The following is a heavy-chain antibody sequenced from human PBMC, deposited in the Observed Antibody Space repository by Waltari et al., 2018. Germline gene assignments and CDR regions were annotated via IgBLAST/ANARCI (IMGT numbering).Heavy chain of an antibody. CDR1: GYTFTGYY. D-gene: IGHD3-16*02. V-gene: IGHV1-2*07. CDR3: ARDWSYHWYFDL. J-gene: IGHJ2*01. Sequence: QVQLVQSGAEVKKPGASVKVSCKASGYTFTGYYMHWVRQAPGQGLEWMGWINPNRGGTNYAHKFQGRVTMTRDTSISTAYMELSRLRSDDTAVYYCARDWSYHWYFDLWGRGTLVTVSS. CDR2: INPNRGGT.